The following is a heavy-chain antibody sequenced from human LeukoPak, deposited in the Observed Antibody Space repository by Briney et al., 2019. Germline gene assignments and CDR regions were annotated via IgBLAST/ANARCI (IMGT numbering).Heavy chain of an antibody. CDR1: GGTFSSYA. Sequence: ASVKLSCKASGGTFSSYAISWVRQSPGQGLEWPGELIPIFGTANYAQKFQGRVTITADESTSTAYMELSSLRSEDTAVYYCAIENYDFWSGHSADAFDIWGQGTMVTVSS. D-gene: IGHD3-3*01. CDR3: AIENYDFWSGHSADAFDI. V-gene: IGHV1-69*13. CDR2: LIPIFGTA. J-gene: IGHJ3*02.